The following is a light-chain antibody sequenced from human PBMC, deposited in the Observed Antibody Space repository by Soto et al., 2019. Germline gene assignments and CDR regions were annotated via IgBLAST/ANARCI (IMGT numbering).Light chain of an antibody. CDR1: QSVSSSY. V-gene: IGKV3-20*01. CDR3: QQYGSSFIT. J-gene: IGKJ5*01. Sequence: EIVLTQSPGTLSLSPGARATLSCRASQSVSSSYLAWYQQKPGQAPRLLIYGASSRATGIPDRFSGSGSGTDFTLTISRLEPEDFAVYYCQQYGSSFITFGQGTRLEIK. CDR2: GAS.